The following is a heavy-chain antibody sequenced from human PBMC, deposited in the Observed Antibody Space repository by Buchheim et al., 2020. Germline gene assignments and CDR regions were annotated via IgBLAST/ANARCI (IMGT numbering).Heavy chain of an antibody. CDR3: ARAVYGSGSYLYYYYGMDV. CDR2: ISSSSTTI. J-gene: IGHJ6*02. D-gene: IGHD3-10*01. V-gene: IGHV3-48*01. Sequence: EVQLVESGGGLVQPGGSLRLSCAASGFTFSSYSMNWVRQAPGKGLEWVSYISSSSTTIYYVDSVNGRFTISRDNAKNSLYLQMNSLRAEDTAVYYCARAVYGSGSYLYYYYGMDVWGQGTT. CDR1: GFTFSSYS.